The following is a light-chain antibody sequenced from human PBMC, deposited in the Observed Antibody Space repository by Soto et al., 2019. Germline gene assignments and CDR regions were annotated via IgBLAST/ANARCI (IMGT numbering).Light chain of an antibody. Sequence: QSVLTQPPSVSGAPGQRVTISCTGSSSNIGAGFDVHWYHQIAGTAPKLLIYGNSNRPSGVPDRFSGSKSGTSASLAINGLQAEDEADYYCQSYDNSLSGSLVFGGGTKLTVL. CDR2: GNS. CDR1: SSNIGAGFD. CDR3: QSYDNSLSGSLV. J-gene: IGLJ3*02. V-gene: IGLV1-40*01.